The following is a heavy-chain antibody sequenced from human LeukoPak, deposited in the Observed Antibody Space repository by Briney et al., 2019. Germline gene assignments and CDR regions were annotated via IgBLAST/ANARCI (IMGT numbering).Heavy chain of an antibody. J-gene: IGHJ4*02. V-gene: IGHV4-4*07. Sequence: SETLSLTCTVSGGSISSYYWSWIRQPAGKGLEWIGRIYTSGSTNYNPSLKSRVTMSVDTSKNQFSLKLSSVTAADTAVYYCARGRSQKSRYCSGGSYYSAIDYWGQGTLVTVSS. CDR2: IYTSGST. D-gene: IGHD2-15*01. CDR1: GGSISSYY. CDR3: ARGRSQKSRYCSGGSYYSAIDY.